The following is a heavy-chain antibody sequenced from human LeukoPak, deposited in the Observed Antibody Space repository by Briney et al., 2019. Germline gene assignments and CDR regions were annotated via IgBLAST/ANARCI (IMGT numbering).Heavy chain of an antibody. D-gene: IGHD3-22*01. CDR1: GYTFTSYG. V-gene: IGHV1-18*01. CDR2: ISGYNGNT. CDR3: VRDVMTYYYGGSDSSSDY. Sequence: ASVKVSCKASGYTFTSYGISWVRQAPGQGLEWLGWISGYNGNTNYARNLQDRVTLTTGTSTSTAYMEMRSLRSDDTAVYYCVRDVMTYYYGGSDSSSDYWGQGTLVTVSS. J-gene: IGHJ4*02.